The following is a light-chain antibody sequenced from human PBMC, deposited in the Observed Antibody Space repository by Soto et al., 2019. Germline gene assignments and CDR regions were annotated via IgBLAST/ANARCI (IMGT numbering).Light chain of an antibody. CDR1: QSINGW. V-gene: IGKV1-5*03. CDR2: KAS. Sequence: DIQLTQSPSTLSAYVGDRVTITCRASQSINGWLAWYQQKPGQAPNLLIYKASTLESGVPSRFSGSGSGTESTLTVSSLQPDDFATYYCHQYHNFPRTFGQGTKVDIK. CDR3: HQYHNFPRT. J-gene: IGKJ1*01.